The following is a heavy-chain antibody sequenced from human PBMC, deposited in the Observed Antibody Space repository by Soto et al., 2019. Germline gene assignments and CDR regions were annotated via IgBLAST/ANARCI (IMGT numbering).Heavy chain of an antibody. J-gene: IGHJ4*02. CDR1: GYTFTSYA. D-gene: IGHD2-15*01. V-gene: IGHV1-3*05. CDR2: INAGNGNT. CDR3: ARDSRINFDY. Sequence: QVQLVQSGAEEKKPGASVKVSCKASGYTFTSYAMDWVRQAPGQRLEWMGWINAGNGNTKYSQKFQGRVTITRDTSASTVYMELSSLRSEDTAVYYCARDSRINFDYWGQGTLVTVSS.